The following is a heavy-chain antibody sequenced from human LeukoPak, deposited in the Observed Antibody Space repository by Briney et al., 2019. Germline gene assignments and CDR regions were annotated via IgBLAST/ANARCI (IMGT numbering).Heavy chain of an antibody. CDR1: GYSISSGYY. CDR2: IYHSGST. CDR3: ARGGDWFDP. V-gene: IGHV4-38-2*02. J-gene: IGHJ5*02. D-gene: IGHD3-10*01. Sequence: PSEALSLTCTVSGYSISSGYYWGWIRQPPGKRLEWIGSIYHSGSTYYNPSLKSRVTISVDTSKNQFSLKLSSVTAADTAVYYCARGGDWFDPWGQGTLVTVSS.